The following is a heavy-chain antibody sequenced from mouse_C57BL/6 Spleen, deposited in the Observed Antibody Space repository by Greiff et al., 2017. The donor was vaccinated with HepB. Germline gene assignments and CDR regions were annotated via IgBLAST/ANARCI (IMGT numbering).Heavy chain of an antibody. CDR1: GYSFTGYY. J-gene: IGHJ2*01. Sequence: VQLQQSGPELVKPGASVKISCKASGYSFTGYYMNWVKQSPEKSLEWIGEINPSTGGTTYNQKFKAKATLTVDKSSSTAYMQLKSLTSEDSAVYYCARVGKFYYSGSSPDYWGQGTTLTVSS. D-gene: IGHD1-1*01. CDR2: INPSTGGT. CDR3: ARVGKFYYSGSSPDY. V-gene: IGHV1-42*01.